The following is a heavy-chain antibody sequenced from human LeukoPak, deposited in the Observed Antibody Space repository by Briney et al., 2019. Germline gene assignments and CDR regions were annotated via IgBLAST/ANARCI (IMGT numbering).Heavy chain of an antibody. CDR1: GGTFSSYA. V-gene: IGHV1-69*05. CDR3: ARGSLPIIVVPAALDD. J-gene: IGHJ4*02. D-gene: IGHD2-2*01. Sequence: SVKVSCKASGGTFSSYAISWVRQAPGQGLEWMGRIIPIFGTTNYAQKFQGRVTITTDESTSTAYMEVSSLRSEDTAVYYCARGSLPIIVVPAALDDWGQGTLVTVSS. CDR2: IIPIFGTT.